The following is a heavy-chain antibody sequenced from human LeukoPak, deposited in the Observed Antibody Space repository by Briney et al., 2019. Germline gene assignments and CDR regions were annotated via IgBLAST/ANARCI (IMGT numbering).Heavy chain of an antibody. Sequence: SETLSLTCSVSGGSISTYYWNWIRQSPGKGLEWIGYIYDSGSTNYNPSLKSRVSISVDTSKNQFSLRLSSVTAADTAVYYCARHGYGYGPYYMDVWGKWTTVTVSS. CDR2: IYDSGST. D-gene: IGHD5-18*01. V-gene: IGHV4-59*08. J-gene: IGHJ6*03. CDR1: GGSISTYY. CDR3: ARHGYGYGPYYMDV.